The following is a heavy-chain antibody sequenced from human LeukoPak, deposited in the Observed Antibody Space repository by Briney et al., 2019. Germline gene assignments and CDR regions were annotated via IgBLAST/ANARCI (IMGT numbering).Heavy chain of an antibody. Sequence: GGSLRLSCAASGFTFNSYAMHWVRQAPGKGLEWVAIISYDGSNKYYADSVKGRFTISRDNSKNTLYLQMNSLRPEDTAVYYCAREAAGGIRDSGSSPGYWGQGTLVTVSS. V-gene: IGHV3-30-3*01. CDR1: GFTFNSYA. J-gene: IGHJ4*02. D-gene: IGHD3-10*01. CDR2: ISYDGSNK. CDR3: AREAAGGIRDSGSSPGY.